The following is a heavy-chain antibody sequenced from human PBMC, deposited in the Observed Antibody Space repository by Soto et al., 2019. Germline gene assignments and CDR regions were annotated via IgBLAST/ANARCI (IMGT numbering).Heavy chain of an antibody. CDR2: IYSSGGS. D-gene: IGHD1-1*01. Sequence: PSDTLSLTCTVSGASVSSGDYYWSCIRQPPGKGLEWIGYIYSSGGSYYNPSLKGRLTISIDSSKNQFSLKLNSVTVADTAIYYCVGTGTTDDYWGRGTLVTVSS. CDR3: VGTGTTDDY. CDR1: GASVSSGDYY. J-gene: IGHJ4*02. V-gene: IGHV4-30-4*02.